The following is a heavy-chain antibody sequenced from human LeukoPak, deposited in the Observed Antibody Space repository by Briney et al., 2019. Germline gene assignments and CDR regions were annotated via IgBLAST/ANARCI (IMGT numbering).Heavy chain of an antibody. Sequence: GGSLRLSCAASGFTFSSYAMSWVRQAPGKGLEWVSAISGSGGSTYYADSVKGRFTISRDNSKNTLYLQMNSLRAEDTFFYNRTKGYDILTGYFEGDAFDIWGQGTMVTVSS. J-gene: IGHJ3*02. D-gene: IGHD3-9*01. V-gene: IGHV3-23*01. CDR3: TKGYDILTGYFEGDAFDI. CDR1: GFTFSSYA. CDR2: ISGSGGST.